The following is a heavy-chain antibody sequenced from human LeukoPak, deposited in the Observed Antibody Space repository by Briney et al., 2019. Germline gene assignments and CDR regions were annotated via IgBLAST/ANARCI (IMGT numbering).Heavy chain of an antibody. D-gene: IGHD5-18*01. J-gene: IGHJ3*02. CDR2: ISYDGSNK. V-gene: IGHV3-30*04. Sequence: AGGSLRPPCAASGFTFSSYAMHWARQAPCKGLEWVAAISYDGSNKYSADSVKGRFTISRDNSKNTLYLQMNSLRADDTAVYYCAGVDAAMPDAFDIWGQGTTVTVSS. CDR1: GFTFSSYA. CDR3: AGVDAAMPDAFDI.